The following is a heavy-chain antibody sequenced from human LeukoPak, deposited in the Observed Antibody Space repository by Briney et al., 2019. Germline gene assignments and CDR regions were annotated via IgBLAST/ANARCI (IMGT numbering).Heavy chain of an antibody. D-gene: IGHD6-13*01. CDR1: GGSISSGDYY. Sequence: SETLSLTCTVSGGSISSGDYYWSWIRQPPGKGLEWIGYIYYSGSTSYNPSLKSRVTISGDTSKNQFSLNLSSVTAADTAVFYCVRGRIAAAGTGGGHFDYWGQGTLVTVSS. J-gene: IGHJ4*02. CDR2: IYYSGST. V-gene: IGHV4-61*08. CDR3: VRGRIAAAGTGGGHFDY.